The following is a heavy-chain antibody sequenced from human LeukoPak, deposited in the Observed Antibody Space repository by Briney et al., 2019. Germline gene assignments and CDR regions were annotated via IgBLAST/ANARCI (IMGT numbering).Heavy chain of an antibody. D-gene: IGHD5-18*01. V-gene: IGHV4-4*07. CDR2: MYTSGST. Sequence: SETLSLTCTVSGGSISSYSWSWIRQPAVKGLEWIGRMYTSGSTKYNPSLKSRVTMSVDTSKNQFSLKLSSVTAADTAVYYCALGKQLWYSDYWGQGTLVTVSS. CDR1: GGSISSYS. J-gene: IGHJ4*02. CDR3: ALGKQLWYSDY.